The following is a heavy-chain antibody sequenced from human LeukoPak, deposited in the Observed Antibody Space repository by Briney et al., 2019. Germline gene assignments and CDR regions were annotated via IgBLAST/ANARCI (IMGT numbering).Heavy chain of an antibody. CDR3: ARALGSGHYYYYYYMDV. D-gene: IGHD1-26*01. Sequence: GGSLRLSCAASEFTFDNYAMSWVRQAPGKGLEWVSVISGSGYYSYYADSVKGRFTVSRDNSKTTLYLQMNSLRADDTAVYYCARALGSGHYYYYYYMDVWGKGTTVTVSS. V-gene: IGHV3-23*01. CDR1: EFTFDNYA. CDR2: ISGSGYYS. J-gene: IGHJ6*03.